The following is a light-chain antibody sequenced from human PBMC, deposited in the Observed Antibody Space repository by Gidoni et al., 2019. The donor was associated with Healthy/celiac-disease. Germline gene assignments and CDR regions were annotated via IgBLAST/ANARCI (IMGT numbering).Light chain of an antibody. CDR3: QQSYT. Sequence: DIQMTQSQSSLSASVGDRVTITCRASQSISSYLNWYQHKPGKAPKLLIYAASSLQSGVPSRFSCSGSWTYFTLTISSLQPEDFATYYCQQSYTFGGGTKVEIK. CDR2: AAS. CDR1: QSISSY. J-gene: IGKJ4*01. V-gene: IGKV1-39*01.